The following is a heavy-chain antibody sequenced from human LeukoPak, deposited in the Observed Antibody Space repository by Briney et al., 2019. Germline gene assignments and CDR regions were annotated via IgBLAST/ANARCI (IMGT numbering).Heavy chain of an antibody. J-gene: IGHJ4*02. Sequence: GGSLRLSCAAFGFSFSSSAMSWVRRAPGKGLGWVSVIDGGGETTYYADSVKGRFTISRDNSKNTLYLQLTSLRVDDTAVYYCAKVATWTYFDSWGQGTLVTVSS. CDR1: GFSFSSSA. V-gene: IGHV3-23*01. CDR2: IDGGGETT. D-gene: IGHD3/OR15-3a*01. CDR3: AKVATWTYFDS.